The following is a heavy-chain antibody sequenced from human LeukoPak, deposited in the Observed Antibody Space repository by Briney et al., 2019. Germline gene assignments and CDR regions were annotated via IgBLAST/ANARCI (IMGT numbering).Heavy chain of an antibody. CDR1: GSSFTSYW. J-gene: IGHJ2*01. CDR2: IYPGDSDT. V-gene: IGHV5-51*01. Sequence: GESLQISCKGSGSSFTSYWIGWVRQMPGKGLEWMGIIYPGDSDTRYSPSFQGQVTISADKSISTAYLQWSSLKASDTAMYYCARQYSGSYYVGWYFDLWGRGTLVTVPS. D-gene: IGHD1-26*01. CDR3: ARQYSGSYYVGWYFDL.